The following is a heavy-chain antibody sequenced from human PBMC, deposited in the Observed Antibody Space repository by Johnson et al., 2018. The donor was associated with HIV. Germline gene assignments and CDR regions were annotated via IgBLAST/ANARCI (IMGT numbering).Heavy chain of an antibody. D-gene: IGHD1-26*01. CDR2: ISYDGRNK. CDR3: AKDLGSYQYLVDAFDI. CDR1: GFTFSSYA. V-gene: IGHV3-30*18. Sequence: QVQLVESGGGVVQPGRSLRLSCAASGFTFSSYAMSWVRQAPGKGLEWVATISYDGRNKFYADSVKGRFTISRDNSKNTLHLLMNSLRAEDTAVYYWAKDLGSYQYLVDAFDIWGQGTMVTVSS. J-gene: IGHJ3*02.